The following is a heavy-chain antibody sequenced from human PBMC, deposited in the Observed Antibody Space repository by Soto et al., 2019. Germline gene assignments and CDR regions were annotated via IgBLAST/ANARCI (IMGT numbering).Heavy chain of an antibody. CDR2: ISAYNGNT. D-gene: IGHD3-3*01. CDR1: GYTFTSYG. Sequence: ASVKVSCKASGYTFTSYGISWVRQAPGQGLEWMGWISAYNGNTNYAQKLQGRVTMTTDTSTSTAYMELRSLRSDDTAVYYCARGSRAVRFLEWLFRGMDVWGEGTTVTVSS. V-gene: IGHV1-18*01. J-gene: IGHJ6*04. CDR3: ARGSRAVRFLEWLFRGMDV.